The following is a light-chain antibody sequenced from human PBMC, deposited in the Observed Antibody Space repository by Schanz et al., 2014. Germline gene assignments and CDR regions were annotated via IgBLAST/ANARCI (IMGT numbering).Light chain of an antibody. V-gene: IGLV2-11*01. CDR1: SSDVGGYNY. Sequence: QSALTQPRSVSGSPGQSVAISCTGTSSDVGGYNYVSWYQHHPGKAPKLMIYDVSKRPSGVPDRFSGSKSGNTASLTISGLQADNEAEYYCSSYTSISTLNDVFGSGTKLTVL. J-gene: IGLJ1*01. CDR3: SSYTSISTLNDV. CDR2: DVS.